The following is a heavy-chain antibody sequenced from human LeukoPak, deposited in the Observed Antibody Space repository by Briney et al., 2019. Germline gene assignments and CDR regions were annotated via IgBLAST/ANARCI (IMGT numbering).Heavy chain of an antibody. CDR2: IYYSGST. CDR1: GGSISSYY. D-gene: IGHD6-13*01. J-gene: IGHJ4*02. Sequence: SETLSLTCTVSGGSISSYYWSWIRQPRGKGLEWIGYIYYSGSTSYNPSLKSRVTISVDTSKNQFSLRLSSVTAADTAVYYCAREDIATAAIDYWGQGTLVTVSS. CDR3: AREDIATAAIDY. V-gene: IGHV4-59*01.